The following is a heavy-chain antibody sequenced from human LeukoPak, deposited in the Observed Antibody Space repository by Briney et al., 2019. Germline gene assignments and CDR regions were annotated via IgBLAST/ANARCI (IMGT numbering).Heavy chain of an antibody. J-gene: IGHJ2*01. CDR1: GYSFRSGYY. D-gene: IGHD1-26*01. CDR2: TYHRGNT. Sequence: PSETLSLTCTVSGYSFRSGYYWGWIRQPPGKGLEWIGTTYHRGNTYYNPSLKSRVTISVDTSKNQFSLKLTSVTAADTAVYYCVRGHSEWERANWYFDLWGRGSLVTISS. V-gene: IGHV4-38-2*02. CDR3: VRGHSEWERANWYFDL.